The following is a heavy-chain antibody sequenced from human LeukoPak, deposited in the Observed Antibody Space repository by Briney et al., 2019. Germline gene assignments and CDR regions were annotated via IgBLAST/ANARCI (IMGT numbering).Heavy chain of an antibody. CDR2: INHSGST. J-gene: IGHJ5*02. CDR1: GGSFSGYY. Sequence: SETLSLTCAVYGGSFSGYYWSWIRQPPGKGQEWIGEINHSGSTNYNPSLKSRVTISVDTSKNQFSLKLSSVTAADTAVYYCARSYYDSSGYSNWFDPWGQGTLVTVSS. V-gene: IGHV4-34*01. CDR3: ARSYYDSSGYSNWFDP. D-gene: IGHD3-22*01.